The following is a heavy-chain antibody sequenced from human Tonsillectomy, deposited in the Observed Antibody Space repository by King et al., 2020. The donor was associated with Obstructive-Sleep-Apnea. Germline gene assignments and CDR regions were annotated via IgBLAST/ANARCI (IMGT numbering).Heavy chain of an antibody. CDR2: ISWVGVST. CDR1: GFTFYDYA. J-gene: IGHJ1*01. Sequence: VQLVESGGVVVQPRGSLRLSCAASGFTFYDYAMHWVRQAPGKVLEWVSLISWVGVSTYFTDSLKGRFSISRDNSKNSLYLQMNSLRAEDTALYFCAKGNTPMVPDTFQHWGQGTLVTVSS. CDR3: AKGNTPMVPDTFQH. V-gene: IGHV3-43D*03. D-gene: IGHD5-18*01.